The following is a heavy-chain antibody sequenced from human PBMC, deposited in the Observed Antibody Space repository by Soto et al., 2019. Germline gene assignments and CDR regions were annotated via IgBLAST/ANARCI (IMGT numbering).Heavy chain of an antibody. CDR3: ARPVDYDSSGSDAFDI. J-gene: IGHJ3*02. CDR1: GFTFSSYG. CDR2: IWYDGSNK. V-gene: IGHV3-33*01. D-gene: IGHD3-22*01. Sequence: QVQLVESGGGVVQPGRSLRLSCAASGFTFSSYGMHWVRQAPGKGLEWVAVIWYDGSNKYYADSVKGRFTISRDNSKNTLHLQMNRLRAEDTAVYYCARPVDYDSSGSDAFDIWGQGTMVTVSS.